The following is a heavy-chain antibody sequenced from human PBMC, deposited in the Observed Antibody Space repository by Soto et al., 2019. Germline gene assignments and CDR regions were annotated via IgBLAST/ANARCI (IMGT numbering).Heavy chain of an antibody. CDR3: TRIYCTTTSCFINGMDV. CDR1: CYVITNGYH. D-gene: IGHD2-2*01. Sequence: PSETLSLTCAVSCYVITNGYHRGWIRQPPGKELEWIGTISHSGDTYYNPSLKSRVTISIDTAKNHLSLILSSVTAADTATYYCTRIYCTTTSCFINGMDVWGQGTTVTVSS. J-gene: IGHJ6*02. V-gene: IGHV4-38-2*01. CDR2: ISHSGDT.